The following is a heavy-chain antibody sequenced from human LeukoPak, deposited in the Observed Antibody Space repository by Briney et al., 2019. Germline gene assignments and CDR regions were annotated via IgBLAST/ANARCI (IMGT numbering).Heavy chain of an antibody. D-gene: IGHD6-19*01. CDR1: GFTFSNAW. CDR3: ARDPIAVAGPRFDY. Sequence: GGSLRLSCAASGFTFSNAWMSWVRQAPGKGLEWVANIKQDGSEKYYVDSVKGRFTISRDNAKNSLYLQMNSLRAEDTAVYYCARDPIAVAGPRFDYWGQGTLVTVSS. V-gene: IGHV3-7*01. CDR2: IKQDGSEK. J-gene: IGHJ4*02.